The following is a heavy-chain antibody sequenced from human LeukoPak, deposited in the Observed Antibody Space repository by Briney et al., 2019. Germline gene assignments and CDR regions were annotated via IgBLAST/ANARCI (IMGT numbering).Heavy chain of an antibody. D-gene: IGHD3-9*01. V-gene: IGHV4-30-2*03. Sequence: SETLSLTCAVSGGSISSGGYSWSWIRQPPGKGLEWIGYIYYSGSTYYNPSLKSRVTISVDTSKNQFSLKLSSVTAADTAVYYCARKYYDILTGYYKDWYFDLWGRGTLVTVSS. CDR3: ARKYYDILTGYYKDWYFDL. CDR2: IYYSGST. CDR1: GGSISSGGYS. J-gene: IGHJ2*01.